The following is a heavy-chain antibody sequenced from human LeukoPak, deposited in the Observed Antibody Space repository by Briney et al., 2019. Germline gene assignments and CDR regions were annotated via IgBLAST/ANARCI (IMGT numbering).Heavy chain of an antibody. V-gene: IGHV3-23*01. CDR3: AKGLDYFDY. D-gene: IGHD3-9*01. CDR2: ISGGGDT. J-gene: IGHJ4*02. CDR1: GFTSTSYV. Sequence: TGGSLRLSCVASGFTSTSYVMSWVRQAPGKGLEWVSGISGGGDTYYADSVKGRFTISRDNSKNTLYLQMNSLRAEDTAVYYCAKGLDYFDYWGQGTLVTVSS.